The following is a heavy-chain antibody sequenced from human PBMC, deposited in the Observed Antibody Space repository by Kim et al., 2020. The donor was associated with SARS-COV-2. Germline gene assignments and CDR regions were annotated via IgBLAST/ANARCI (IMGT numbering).Heavy chain of an antibody. CDR3: AKDSSWYRQGWFDP. J-gene: IGHJ5*02. V-gene: IGHV3-23*01. Sequence: ADSVKGRFTISRDNAKNTLDLQMNSLRAEDTAVYYCAKDSSWYRQGWFDPWGQGTLVTVSS. D-gene: IGHD6-13*01.